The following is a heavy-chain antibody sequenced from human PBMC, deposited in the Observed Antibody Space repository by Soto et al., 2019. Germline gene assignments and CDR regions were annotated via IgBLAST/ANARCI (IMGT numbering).Heavy chain of an antibody. CDR1: GGSFSGYY. V-gene: IGHV4-34*01. CDR2: INHSGST. Sequence: SETLSLTCAVYGGSFSGYYWSWFRQPPGKGLEWIGEINHSGSTNYNPSLKSRVTISVDTSKNQFSLKLSSVTAADTAVYYCARGLTVRGVIRFDYWGQGTLVT. J-gene: IGHJ4*02. D-gene: IGHD3-10*01. CDR3: ARGLTVRGVIRFDY.